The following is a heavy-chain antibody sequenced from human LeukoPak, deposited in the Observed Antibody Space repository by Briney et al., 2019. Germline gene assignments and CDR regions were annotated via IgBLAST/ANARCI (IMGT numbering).Heavy chain of an antibody. D-gene: IGHD3-22*01. CDR2: INPSGGST. J-gene: IGHJ3*02. V-gene: IGHV1-46*01. Sequence: GASVKVSCKASGYTFTSYYMHWVRQAPGQGLEWMGIINPSGGSTSYAQKFQGRVTMTRDTSTSTVYMELSSLRSEDTAVYYCARGHRITMIVVVINGGAFDIWGQGTMVTVSS. CDR1: GYTFTSYY. CDR3: ARGHRITMIVVVINGGAFDI.